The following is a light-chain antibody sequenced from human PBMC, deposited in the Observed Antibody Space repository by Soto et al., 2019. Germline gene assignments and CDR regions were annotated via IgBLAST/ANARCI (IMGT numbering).Light chain of an antibody. J-gene: IGKJ2*01. V-gene: IGKV1-6*01. CDR2: AAS. CDR3: LQDYNYPLT. CDR1: QGIRNG. Sequence: AIQMTQSPSSLSASVGDRVTITCRTSQGIRNGLGWYQQKPGKTPKLLIYAASSLQSGVPSRFSASGSGTDFTLTISSLHPEDFATYYCLQDYNYPLTFGQGTELEIK.